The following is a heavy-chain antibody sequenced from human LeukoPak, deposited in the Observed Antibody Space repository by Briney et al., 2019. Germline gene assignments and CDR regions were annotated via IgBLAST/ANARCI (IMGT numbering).Heavy chain of an antibody. D-gene: IGHD1-26*01. V-gene: IGHV4-39*01. CDR3: ARNTGSYIAY. CDR2: IYYSGST. CDR1: GASPSSSKY. Sequence: SETLSLTCSVPGASPSSSKYWSWIRQPPGKGLEWIGRIYYSGSTSYNPSFKSRVTISAGTSNRQFSLKLSSVTAADTAVYYGARNTGSYIAYWGQGTLVTVSS. J-gene: IGHJ4*02.